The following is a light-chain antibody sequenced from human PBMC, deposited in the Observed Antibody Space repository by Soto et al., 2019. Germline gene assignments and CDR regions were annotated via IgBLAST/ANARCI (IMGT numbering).Light chain of an antibody. V-gene: IGKV1-5*03. J-gene: IGKJ2*01. CDR1: QRSSSW. Sequence: DIQMTQSPSTLSASIGDRVTITCRARQRSSSWLAWYQQKPGKAPKLLIYKASSLETVVPSRFSGSGSGTEFTLTISSLQPDEFATYDCEQYNSYPYTFGQGTKLQIK. CDR3: EQYNSYPYT. CDR2: KAS.